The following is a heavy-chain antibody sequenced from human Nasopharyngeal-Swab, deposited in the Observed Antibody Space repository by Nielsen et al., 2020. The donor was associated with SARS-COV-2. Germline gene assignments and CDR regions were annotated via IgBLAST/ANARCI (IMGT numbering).Heavy chain of an antibody. V-gene: IGHV3-73*01. CDR2: IGDKDHNYAT. CDR3: TTDFYFDY. J-gene: IGHJ4*02. CDR1: GFIFSASA. Sequence: GESLKISCAASGFIFSASAIHWVRQASGKGLEWVGRIGDKDHNYATTYGASVQGRFTISRDDSKNTAFLQMDSLKTEDTALYYCTTDFYFDYWGQGTLVTVPS.